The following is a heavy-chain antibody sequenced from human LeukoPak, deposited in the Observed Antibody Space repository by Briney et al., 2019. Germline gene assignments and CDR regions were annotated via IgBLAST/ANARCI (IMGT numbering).Heavy chain of an antibody. CDR2: IKSKTDGGTT. J-gene: IGHJ4*02. D-gene: IGHD5-18*01. CDR1: GFTFTSSG. V-gene: IGHV3-15*01. Sequence: PGGTLRLSCAASGFTFTSSGMSWVRQAPGKGLEWVGRIKSKTDGGTTDYAAPVKGRFTISRDDSKNTLYLQMNSLKTEDTAVYYCTREGYSYGYHSFDYWSQGTLVTVSS. CDR3: TREGYSYGYHSFDY.